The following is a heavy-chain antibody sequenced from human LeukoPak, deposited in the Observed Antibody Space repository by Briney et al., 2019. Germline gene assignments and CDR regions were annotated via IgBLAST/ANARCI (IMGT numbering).Heavy chain of an antibody. D-gene: IGHD5-18*01. CDR1: GFTFTDYY. CDR2: INPNSGGT. J-gene: IGHJ4*02. Sequence: GASVKVSCKASGFTFTDYYMHWVRQAPGQGLEWMGWINPNSGGTNYAQKFQGRVSMTRDTSIRTAYMELSSLRSGDTAVYYCAREDRYSYHFWDQGTLVTVSS. V-gene: IGHV1-2*02. CDR3: AREDRYSYHF.